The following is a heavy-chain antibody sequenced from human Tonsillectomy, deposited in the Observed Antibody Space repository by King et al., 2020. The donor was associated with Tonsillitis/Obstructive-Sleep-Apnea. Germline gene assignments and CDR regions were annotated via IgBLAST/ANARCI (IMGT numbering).Heavy chain of an antibody. CDR3: ARMGMTRFDCSSSFPYYYYAMDI. V-gene: IGHV4-59*01. CDR1: GGSISSYY. J-gene: IGHJ6*02. D-gene: IGHD6-6*01. CDR2: IYYSGST. Sequence: QLQESGPGLVKPSETLSLTCTVSGGSISSYYWSWIRQPPGKGLEWIGYIYYSGSTNYNPSLKSRVTISVDTSKNQFSLKLSSVTAADTAVYYCARMGMTRFDCSSSFPYYYYAMDIWGQGTTVTVSS.